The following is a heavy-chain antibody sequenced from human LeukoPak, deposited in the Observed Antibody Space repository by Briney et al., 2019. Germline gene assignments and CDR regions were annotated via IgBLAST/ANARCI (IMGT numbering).Heavy chain of an antibody. D-gene: IGHD3-22*01. V-gene: IGHV1-18*01. CDR3: AKDIHPGLDSGASCCFDY. CDR1: GYTFSRHG. CDR2: VSGYNGNT. J-gene: IGHJ4*02. Sequence: ASVKVSCKTSGYTFSRHGITWVRQAPGQGLEWMGWVSGYNGNTNYAQNVQGRVTMTTDTSANTAYMELRSLRSDDTAVYYCAKDIHPGLDSGASCCFDYWGQGTPVTVSS.